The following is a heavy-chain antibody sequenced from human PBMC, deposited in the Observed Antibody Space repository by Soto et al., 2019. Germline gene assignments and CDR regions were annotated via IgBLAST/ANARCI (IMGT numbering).Heavy chain of an antibody. Sequence: ASVKVSCKASGYTFTSYGISWVRQAPGQGLEWVGWISAYNGNTNYAQKLQGRVTMTTDTSTSTAYMELRSLRSDDTAVYYCARVPFYYYGSGSYYSYASYYYYMDVWGKGTTVTVSS. D-gene: IGHD3-10*01. CDR1: GYTFTSYG. CDR3: ARVPFYYYGSGSYYSYASYYYYMDV. J-gene: IGHJ6*03. V-gene: IGHV1-18*01. CDR2: ISAYNGNT.